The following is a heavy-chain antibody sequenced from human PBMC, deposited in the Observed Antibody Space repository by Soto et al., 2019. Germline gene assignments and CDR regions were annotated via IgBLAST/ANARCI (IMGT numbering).Heavy chain of an antibody. Sequence: SLTLSCAASGFTVSSNYMSWVCQAAWKGLEWVSVIYSGGSTYYADSVKGRFTISRDNSKNTLYLQMNSLRAEDTAVYYCARDLVDYYDSGHHDYYYYGMDVWGQGT. CDR1: GFTVSSNY. D-gene: IGHD3-22*01. V-gene: IGHV3-66*01. J-gene: IGHJ6*02. CDR2: IYSGGST. CDR3: ARDLVDYYDSGHHDYYYYGMDV.